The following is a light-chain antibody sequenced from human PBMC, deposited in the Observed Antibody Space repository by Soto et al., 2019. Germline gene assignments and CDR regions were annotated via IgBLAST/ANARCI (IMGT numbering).Light chain of an antibody. CDR1: QGISSY. V-gene: IGKV1-8*01. Sequence: AIRMTQSPPSLSASTGDRVTITCRASQGISSYLAWYQQKPGKAPKLLIYAASTLQSGVPSRFSGSGSGTDFTLTISCLQSEDFATYYCQQYYSYPLTFGGGTKVDIK. CDR3: QQYYSYPLT. J-gene: IGKJ4*01. CDR2: AAS.